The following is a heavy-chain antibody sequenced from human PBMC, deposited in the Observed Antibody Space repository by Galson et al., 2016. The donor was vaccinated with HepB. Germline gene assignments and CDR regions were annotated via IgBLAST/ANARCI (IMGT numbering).Heavy chain of an antibody. D-gene: IGHD4-23*01. CDR2: ISYDGSNK. Sequence: SLRLSCAASGFTFSSYAMYWVRQAPGKGLEWVAVISYDGSNKYYADSVKGRLTISRDNSKNTLYLQLNSLRAEDTAVYYCARDYYGGNSVVCAYWGQGTLVTVSS. CDR3: ARDYYGGNSVVCAY. V-gene: IGHV3-30-3*01. CDR1: GFTFSSYA. J-gene: IGHJ4*02.